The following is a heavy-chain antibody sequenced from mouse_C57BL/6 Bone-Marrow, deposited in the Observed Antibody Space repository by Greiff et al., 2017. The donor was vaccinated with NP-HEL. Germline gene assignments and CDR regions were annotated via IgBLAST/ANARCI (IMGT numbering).Heavy chain of an antibody. CDR1: GFNIKDDY. Sequence: EVQLQQSGAELLRPGASVKLSCTASGFNIKDDYMHWVKQRPEQGLEWIGWIDPENGDTEYASKFQGKATITADTSSNTAYLQLSSLTSEDTAVYYCAYYYGSSDWYFDVWGTGTTVTVSS. D-gene: IGHD1-1*01. J-gene: IGHJ1*03. V-gene: IGHV14-4*01. CDR2: IDPENGDT. CDR3: AYYYGSSDWYFDV.